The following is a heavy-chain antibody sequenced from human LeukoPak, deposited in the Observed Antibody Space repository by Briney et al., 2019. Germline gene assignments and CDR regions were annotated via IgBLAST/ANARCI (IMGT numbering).Heavy chain of an antibody. V-gene: IGHV4-34*01. J-gene: IGHJ5*02. D-gene: IGHD3-3*01. CDR2: INHSGST. Sequence: SETLSLTCAVYGGSFSGYYWSWIRQPPGKGLEWIGEINHSGSTNYNPSLKSRVTISVDTSKNQFSLKLSSVTAADTAVYYCASRITIFGVVINYWFDPWGQGTLVTVSS. CDR1: GGSFSGYY. CDR3: ASRITIFGVVINYWFDP.